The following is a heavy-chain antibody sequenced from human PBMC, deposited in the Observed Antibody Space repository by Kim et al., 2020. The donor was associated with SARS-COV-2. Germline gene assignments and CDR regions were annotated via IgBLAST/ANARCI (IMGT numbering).Heavy chain of an antibody. Sequence: GGSLRLSCAASGFTFSSYGMHWVRQAPGKGLEWVAVISYDGSNKYYADSVKGRFTISRDNSKNTLYLQMNSLRAEDTAVYYCAKVRTVAPMGMDVWGQGTTVTVSS. CDR2: ISYDGSNK. V-gene: IGHV3-30*18. CDR1: GFTFSSYG. D-gene: IGHD2-2*01. J-gene: IGHJ6*02. CDR3: AKVRTVAPMGMDV.